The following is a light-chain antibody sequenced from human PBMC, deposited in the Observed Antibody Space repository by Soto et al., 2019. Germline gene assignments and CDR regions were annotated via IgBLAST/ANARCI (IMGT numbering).Light chain of an antibody. CDR3: HSFDTSLSGFVV. CDR2: DNN. V-gene: IGLV1-40*01. Sequence: QSVLTQPPSVSGPPGQRVTISCTGSSSNIGAGYDVHWYQQHPGTAPKLLIFDNNNRPSGVPDRFSGSKSDTSASLAITGLQAEDEADYYCHSFDTSLSGFVVFGGGTKLTVL. J-gene: IGLJ2*01. CDR1: SSNIGAGYD.